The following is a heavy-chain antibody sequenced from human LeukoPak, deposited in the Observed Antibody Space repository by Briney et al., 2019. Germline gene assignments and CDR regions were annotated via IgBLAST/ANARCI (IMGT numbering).Heavy chain of an antibody. D-gene: IGHD2/OR15-2a*01. V-gene: IGHV3-30*04. CDR3: ARDLGNLRDY. CDR2: MSYDGSNK. Sequence: GGSLRLPCAASGFIFSNYAMHWVRQALGKGLEWVALMSYDGSNKYYADSVKGRFTISRDNSKNTLYLQMNSLRAEDTAVYYCARDLGNLRDYWGQGTLVTVSS. CDR1: GFIFSNYA. J-gene: IGHJ4*02.